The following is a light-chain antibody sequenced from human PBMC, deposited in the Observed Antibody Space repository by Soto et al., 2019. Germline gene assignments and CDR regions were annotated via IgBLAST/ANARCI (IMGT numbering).Light chain of an antibody. CDR1: QSVSSY. V-gene: IGKV3-11*01. CDR3: QQRSNWPALT. CDR2: DAS. Sequence: EIVLTQSPATLSLSPGERATLSCRASQSVSSYLAWYQQKPGQAPRLLIYDASNRATGTPARFSGGGSGTDFTLTISSLEAEDFAVYYCQQRSNWPALTFGGGTKVEIK. J-gene: IGKJ4*01.